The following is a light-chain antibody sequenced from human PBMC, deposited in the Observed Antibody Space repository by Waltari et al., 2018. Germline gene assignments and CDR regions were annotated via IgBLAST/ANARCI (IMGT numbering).Light chain of an antibody. V-gene: IGKV3-11*01. CDR2: DTS. CDR1: QSVTNY. CDR3: QQRLDWPLT. J-gene: IGKJ4*01. Sequence: EIVLTQSPAILSLSPGERASLSCRASQSVTNYLAWYQQKPGQAPRLLIYDTSNRATGIPARFSGSGFGTDFTLTISSLEPEDFAVYYCQQRLDWPLTFGGGTKVEIK.